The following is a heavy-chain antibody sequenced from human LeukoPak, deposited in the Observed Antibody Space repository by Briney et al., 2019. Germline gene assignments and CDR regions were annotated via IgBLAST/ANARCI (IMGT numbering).Heavy chain of an antibody. D-gene: IGHD1-26*01. V-gene: IGHV5-51*01. J-gene: IGHJ3*02. CDR1: GYSFTIYW. Sequence: GESLKISCKGSGYSFTIYWIGWVRHMPGKGLEWMGIIYPGDSDTRYSPSFQGQVTISADKSISTAYLQWSSLKASDTAMYYCARLRFSGSYHDAFDIWGQATMVTVSS. CDR2: IYPGDSDT. CDR3: ARLRFSGSYHDAFDI.